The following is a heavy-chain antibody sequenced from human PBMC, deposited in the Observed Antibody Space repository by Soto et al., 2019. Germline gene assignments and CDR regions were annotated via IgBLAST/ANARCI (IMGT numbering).Heavy chain of an antibody. J-gene: IGHJ4*02. CDR2: INPNNGAT. CDR3: ARDRPRLRSLKYYDFWSGTTPLDY. CDR1: RYIFTAYF. D-gene: IGHD3-3*01. Sequence: GASVKVSCKAPRYIFTAYFMHWVRQAPGQGLEWMGWINPNNGATHYGLSFQGRVTITADESTSTAYMELSSLRSEDTAVYYCARDRPRLRSLKYYDFWSGTTPLDYWGQGTLVTVSS. V-gene: IGHV1-2*02.